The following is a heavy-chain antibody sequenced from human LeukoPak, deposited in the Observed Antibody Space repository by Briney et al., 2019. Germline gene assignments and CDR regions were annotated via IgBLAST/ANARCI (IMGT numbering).Heavy chain of an antibody. CDR3: ARHGYMGDSFDV. J-gene: IGHJ3*01. V-gene: IGHV3-30*03. CDR2: ISYDGSNK. Sequence: GGSLRLSCAASGFTFSSYGMHWVRQAPGKGLEWVAVISYDGSNKYYADSVKGRFTISRDNSKNTLYLQLNRLRPDDTAVYYCARHGYMGDSFDVWGQGIMVTVSS. D-gene: IGHD5-18*01. CDR1: GFTFSSYG.